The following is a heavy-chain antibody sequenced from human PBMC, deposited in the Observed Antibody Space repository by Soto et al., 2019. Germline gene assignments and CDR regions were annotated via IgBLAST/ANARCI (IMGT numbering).Heavy chain of an antibody. Sequence: SETLSLTCTVSGRYVTNTDGIWIRQPPGKTLEWIGHIYSTGSTHHNPSLKSRVTISLGTSENQLSLTLTSVTAADTAVYYCARNTPGPVEFDHWGPGILVTVSS. D-gene: IGHD3-16*02. CDR2: IYSTGST. CDR1: GRYVTNTD. V-gene: IGHV4-59*02. J-gene: IGHJ4*02. CDR3: ARNTPGPVEFDH.